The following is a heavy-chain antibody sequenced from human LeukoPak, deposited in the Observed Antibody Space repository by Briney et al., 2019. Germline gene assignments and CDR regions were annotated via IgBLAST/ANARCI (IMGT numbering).Heavy chain of an antibody. CDR1: GDSINGYF. CDR3: ARFRRDSGGYYLDY. D-gene: IGHD2-15*01. Sequence: SETLSLTCTVSGDSINGYFWSWLRQPPGKGLEWTGHIYSNGATTYNPSLWNRLYMSVDPSTNQFSLRLTSVTAADTAVYFCARFRRDSGGYYLDYWGQGTLVTVSS. J-gene: IGHJ4*02. CDR2: IYSNGAT. V-gene: IGHV4-59*01.